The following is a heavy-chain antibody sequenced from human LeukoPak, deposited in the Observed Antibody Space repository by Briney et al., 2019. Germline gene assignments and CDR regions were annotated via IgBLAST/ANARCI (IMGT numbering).Heavy chain of an antibody. V-gene: IGHV6-1*01. CDR2: TYYRSKWYN. J-gene: IGHJ4*02. Sequence: SQTLSLTCAISGDSVSSNSAAWNWIRQSPSRGLEWLGRTYYRSKWYNDYAVSVKSRITINPDTSKNQFSLQLNSVTPDDTAVYYCARSRGYYGSGGYYEPSDYWGQGTLVTVSS. D-gene: IGHD3-10*01. CDR3: ARSRGYYGSGGYYEPSDY. CDR1: GDSVSSNSAA.